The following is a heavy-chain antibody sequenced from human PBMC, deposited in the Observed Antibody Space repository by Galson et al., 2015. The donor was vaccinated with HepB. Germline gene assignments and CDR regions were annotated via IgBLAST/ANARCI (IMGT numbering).Heavy chain of an antibody. CDR1: GGSFSGYY. Sequence: ETLSLTCAVYGGSFSGYYWSWIRQPPGKGLEWIGEINHSGSTNYNPSLKSRVTISVDTSKNQFSLKLSSVTAADTAVYYCARGRNGVMITFGGVIVKDRPTRGKSFDYWGQGTLVTVSS. J-gene: IGHJ4*02. D-gene: IGHD3-16*02. CDR2: INHSGST. CDR3: ARGRNGVMITFGGVIVKDRPTRGKSFDY. V-gene: IGHV4-34*01.